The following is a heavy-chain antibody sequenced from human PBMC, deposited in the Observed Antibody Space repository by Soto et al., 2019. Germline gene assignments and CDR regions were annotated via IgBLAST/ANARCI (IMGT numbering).Heavy chain of an antibody. CDR2: TYYSPKWYY. CDR1: GDSVSGNSGA. D-gene: IGHD3-22*01. CDR3: TRGRYYDSSGYDDAFDI. Sequence: SQTLSLTCAISGDSVSGNSGAWNWIRQSPSRGLEWLGRTYYSPKWYYDYAHSVRSRIAINADTSENQLSLQMNSLKTEDTAVYYCTRGRYYDSSGYDDAFDIWGQGTMVTVSS. J-gene: IGHJ3*02. V-gene: IGHV6-1*01.